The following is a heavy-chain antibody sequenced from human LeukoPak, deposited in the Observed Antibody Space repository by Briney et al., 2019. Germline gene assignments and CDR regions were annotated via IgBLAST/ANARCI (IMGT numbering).Heavy chain of an antibody. V-gene: IGHV3-23*01. CDR1: GFTFSSYA. J-gene: IGHJ4*02. CDR3: AKGLRFLEWFYWDY. CDR2: ISGSGGST. Sequence: GGSLRLSCAVSGFTFSSYAMSWVRQAPGKGLEWVSAISGSGGSTYYADSVKGRFTISRDNSKNTLYLQMNSLRAEDTAVYYCAKGLRFLEWFYWDYWGQGTLVTVSS. D-gene: IGHD3-3*01.